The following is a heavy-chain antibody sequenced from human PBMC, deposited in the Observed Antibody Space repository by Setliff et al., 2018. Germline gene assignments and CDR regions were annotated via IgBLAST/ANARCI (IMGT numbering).Heavy chain of an antibody. J-gene: IGHJ6*02. CDR1: GFTFSSYW. Sequence: PGGSLRLSCAASGFTFSSYWMHWVRQDPGKGLVWVSRVNEDGSSAMYTDSVKGRFTMSRDNAKNTLYLQMYSLRAEDTAVYYCAPAYYGTVNGYSSYYGLDVWGQGTTVTVSS. V-gene: IGHV3-74*03. D-gene: IGHD3-9*01. CDR2: VNEDGSSA. CDR3: APAYYGTVNGYSSYYGLDV.